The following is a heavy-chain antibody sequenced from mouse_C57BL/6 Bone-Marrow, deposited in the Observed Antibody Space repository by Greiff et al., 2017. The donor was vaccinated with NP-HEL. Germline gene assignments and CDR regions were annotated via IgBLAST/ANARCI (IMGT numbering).Heavy chain of an antibody. D-gene: IGHD4-1*02. V-gene: IGHV1-69*01. CDR3: ARVGGSPTGTDFDY. J-gene: IGHJ2*01. CDR1: GYTFTSYW. CDR2: IDPSDSYT. Sequence: VQLQQPGAELVMPGASVKLSCKASGYTFTSYWMHWVKQRPGQGLEWIGEIDPSDSYTNYNQKFKGKSTLTVDKSSSTAYMQLSSLTSEDSADYYGARVGGSPTGTDFDYWGRGTTLTVTS.